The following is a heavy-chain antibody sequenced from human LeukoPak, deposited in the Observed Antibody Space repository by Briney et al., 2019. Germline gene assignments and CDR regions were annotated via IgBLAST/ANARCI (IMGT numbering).Heavy chain of an antibody. CDR2: IYYSGST. Sequence: SETLSLTCTVSGGSISSHYWSWIRQPPGKGLEGIGYIYYSGSTNYNPSLKSRVTISVDPSKNQFSLKLSSVTAADTAVYYCARVGVVTDNFDYWGQGTLVTVSS. CDR3: ARVGVVTDNFDY. D-gene: IGHD2-21*02. CDR1: GGSISSHY. V-gene: IGHV4-59*11. J-gene: IGHJ4*02.